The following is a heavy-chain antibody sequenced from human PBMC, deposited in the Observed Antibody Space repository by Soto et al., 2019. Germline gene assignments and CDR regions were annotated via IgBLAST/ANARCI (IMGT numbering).Heavy chain of an antibody. CDR1: GGSTSSTYYS. CDR3: ARHPDMVV. CDR2: IFYSGST. J-gene: IGHJ6*02. Sequence: SETLSLTCTVSGGSTSSTYYSWGWIRQPPGKGLEWIGTIFYSGSTYFNPSLKSRVTISVDTSKNQFSLHLNSVTAADTAVYYCARHPDMVVWGPGTTVTVSS. V-gene: IGHV4-39*01.